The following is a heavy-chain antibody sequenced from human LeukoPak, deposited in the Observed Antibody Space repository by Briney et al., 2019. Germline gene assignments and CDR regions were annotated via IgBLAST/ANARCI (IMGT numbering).Heavy chain of an antibody. J-gene: IGHJ4*02. V-gene: IGHV3-7*01. CDR1: GFTFSSYW. D-gene: IGHD1-26*01. Sequence: PGGSLRLSCAASGFTFSSYWMSWVRQAPGKGLEWVANIKQDGSEKYYVDSVKGRFTISRDNAKNSLYLQMNSLRAEDTAVYYCARDQGISRGSYGFDYWGQGTLVTVSS. CDR3: ARDQGISRGSYGFDY. CDR2: IKQDGSEK.